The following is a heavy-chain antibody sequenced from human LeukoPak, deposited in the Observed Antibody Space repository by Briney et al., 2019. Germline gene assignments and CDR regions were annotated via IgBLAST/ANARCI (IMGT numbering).Heavy chain of an antibody. CDR1: GYTFTSYD. Sequence: ASVKVSCKASGYTFTSYDINWVRQATGQGLEWMGWMNPNSGNTGYAQKFQGRVTMTRNTSISTAYMELSSLRSEDTAVYYCASGYSGFSYYYYGMDVWGQGTTVTVSS. CDR3: ASGYSGFSYYYYGMDV. CDR2: MNPNSGNT. J-gene: IGHJ6*02. D-gene: IGHD5-12*01. V-gene: IGHV1-8*01.